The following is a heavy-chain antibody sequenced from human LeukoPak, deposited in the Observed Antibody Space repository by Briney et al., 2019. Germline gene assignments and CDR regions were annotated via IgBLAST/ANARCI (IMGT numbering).Heavy chain of an antibody. CDR3: ARAGVASGAFDI. J-gene: IGHJ3*02. Sequence: SVKVSCKASGGTFSSYAISWVRQAPGQGLEWMGGIISIFGTANYAQKFQGRVTITTDESTSTAYMELSSLRSEDTAVYYCARAGVASGAFDIWGQGTMVTVSS. CDR2: IISIFGTA. CDR1: GGTFSSYA. D-gene: IGHD3-3*01. V-gene: IGHV1-69*05.